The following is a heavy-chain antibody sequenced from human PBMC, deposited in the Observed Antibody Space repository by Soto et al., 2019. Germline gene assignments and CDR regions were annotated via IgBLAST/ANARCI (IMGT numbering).Heavy chain of an antibody. V-gene: IGHV3-23*01. J-gene: IGHJ4*02. CDR1: GFTFSSYA. CDR3: AKVFHSARGRGAGLGIDY. CDR2: ISGSGGST. Sequence: GGSLRLSCAASGFTFSSYAMSWVRQAPGKGLEWVSAISGSGGSTYYADSVKGRFTISRDNSKNTLYLQMNSLRAEDTAVYYCAKVFHSARGRGAGLGIDYWGQGTLVTVSS. D-gene: IGHD3-16*01.